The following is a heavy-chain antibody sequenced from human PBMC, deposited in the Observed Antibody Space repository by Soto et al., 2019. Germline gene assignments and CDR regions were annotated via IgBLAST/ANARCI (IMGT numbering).Heavy chain of an antibody. J-gene: IGHJ5*02. D-gene: IGHD3-22*01. CDR1: GYTFTSYG. CDR2: ISAYNGNT. V-gene: IGHV1-18*01. CDR3: ARVEGDTYYYDSSGEGPTDYRWFDP. Sequence: QVQLVQSGAEVKKPGASVKVSCKASGYTFTSYGISWVRQAPGQGLEWMGWISAYNGNTNYAQKLQGRVTMTTDTSTSTAYMELRSLRSDDTAVYYCARVEGDTYYYDSSGEGPTDYRWFDPWGQGTLVTVSS.